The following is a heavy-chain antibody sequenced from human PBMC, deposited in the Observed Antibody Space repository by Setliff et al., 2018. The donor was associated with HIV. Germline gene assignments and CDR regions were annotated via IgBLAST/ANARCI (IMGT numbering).Heavy chain of an antibody. J-gene: IGHJ4*02. V-gene: IGHV4-4*02. Sequence: SETLSLTCAVSGGSISSSNWWSWVRQPPGKGLEWIGEIYHSGSTNYNPSLKSRVTISLDRSKTQFSLKLSSVTAADTAVYYCAKAMGHLPYFFDSWGQGTLVTVSS. CDR1: GGSISSSNW. CDR3: AKAMGHLPYFFDS. CDR2: IYHSGST.